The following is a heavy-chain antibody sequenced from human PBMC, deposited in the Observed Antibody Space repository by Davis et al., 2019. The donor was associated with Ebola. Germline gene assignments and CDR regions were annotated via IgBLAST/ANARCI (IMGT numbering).Heavy chain of an antibody. Sequence: LSLTCAASGFTVSNSYMSWVRQAPGKGLEWVSVIYSGGRTGYADFVKGRFTISRDNSKNTLYLQMNSLRGEDTAVYYCARDGGPLWFGELLDYYYGMDVWGQGTTVTVSS. CDR2: IYSGGRT. CDR1: GFTVSNSY. D-gene: IGHD3-10*01. CDR3: ARDGGPLWFGELLDYYYGMDV. J-gene: IGHJ6*02. V-gene: IGHV3-66*01.